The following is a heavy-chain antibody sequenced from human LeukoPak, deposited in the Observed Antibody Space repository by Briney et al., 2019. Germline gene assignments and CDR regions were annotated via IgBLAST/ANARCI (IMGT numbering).Heavy chain of an antibody. D-gene: IGHD5-18*01. CDR1: GGSISSGDYY. CDR2: IYYSGST. V-gene: IGHV4-30-4*01. J-gene: IGHJ3*02. Sequence: PSETLSLTCTVSGGSISSGDYYWSWIRQPPGKGLEWIGYIYYSGSTYYNPSLKSRVTISVDTSKNQFSLKLSSVTAADTAVSYCAGIQLWLSPLDIWGQGTMVTVSS. CDR3: AGIQLWLSPLDI.